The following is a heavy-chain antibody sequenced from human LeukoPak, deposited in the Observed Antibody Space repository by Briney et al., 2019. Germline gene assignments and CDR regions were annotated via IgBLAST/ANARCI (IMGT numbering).Heavy chain of an antibody. J-gene: IGHJ4*02. CDR1: GFSFGTYA. D-gene: IGHD4-11*01. CDR3: AKGGGDYKAFDY. V-gene: IGHV3-23*01. CDR2: ISGSGGST. Sequence: PGGSLRLSCAASGFSFGTYALSWVRQAPGKGLEGVSTISGSGGSTYYADSVRGRFTISRDNSKNTLYMQMSSLGAEDTAVYYCAKGGGDYKAFDYWGQGSLVTVSS.